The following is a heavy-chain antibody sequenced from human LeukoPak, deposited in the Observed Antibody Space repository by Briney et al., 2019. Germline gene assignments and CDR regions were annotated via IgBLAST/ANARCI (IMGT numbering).Heavy chain of an antibody. Sequence: GGSLRLSCAASGFTFSSYSMNWARQAPGKGLEWVSSISSSSSYTNYADSVKGRFTISRDNAKNSLYLQMNSPRAEDTAVYYCARIRGGYWGQGTLVTVSS. CDR2: ISSSSSYT. D-gene: IGHD3-16*01. CDR1: GFTFSSYS. V-gene: IGHV3-21*01. J-gene: IGHJ4*02. CDR3: ARIRGGY.